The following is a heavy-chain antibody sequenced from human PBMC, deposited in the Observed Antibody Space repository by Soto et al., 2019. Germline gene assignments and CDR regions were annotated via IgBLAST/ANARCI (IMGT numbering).Heavy chain of an antibody. J-gene: IGHJ4*02. D-gene: IGHD6-19*01. CDR3: ASPGPVAGTPLNY. Sequence: PGGSLRLSCAASGFTVSGNYMSWVRRAPGQGLEWVSLIYSGGSTYYADSVRDRFTISRDNSKNTLYLQMNSLRAEDTAVYYCASPGPVAGTPLNYWGQGTLVTVSS. V-gene: IGHV3-53*01. CDR2: IYSGGST. CDR1: GFTVSGNY.